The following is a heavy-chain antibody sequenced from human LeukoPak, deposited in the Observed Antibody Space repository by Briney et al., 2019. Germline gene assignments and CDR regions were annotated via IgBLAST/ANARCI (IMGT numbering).Heavy chain of an antibody. D-gene: IGHD3-9*01. CDR1: GGSFSGYY. J-gene: IGHJ6*02. Sequence: SETLSLTCAVYGGSFSGYYWSWIRQPPGKGLEWIGEINHSGSTNYNPSLKSRVTISVDTSKNQFSLKLSSVTAADTAVYYCARGSGYGYYYYYGMNVWGQGTTVTVSS. CDR2: INHSGST. V-gene: IGHV4-34*01. CDR3: ARGSGYGYYYYYGMNV.